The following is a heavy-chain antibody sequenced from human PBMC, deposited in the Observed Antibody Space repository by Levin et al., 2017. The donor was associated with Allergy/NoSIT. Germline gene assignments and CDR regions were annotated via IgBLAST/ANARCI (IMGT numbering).Heavy chain of an antibody. CDR3: ARARLKSSPYPSGYED. Sequence: SQTLSLTCAVYGGSFSGYFWIWIRQPPGKGLEWIGEINLSGNTNYNPSLESRVTMSLDTSTNHFSLSLDSVTAADTAVYFCARARLKSSPYPSGYEDWGQGTLVNVS. CDR2: INLSGNT. D-gene: IGHD5-12*01. V-gene: IGHV4-34*01. CDR1: GGSFSGYF. J-gene: IGHJ4*02.